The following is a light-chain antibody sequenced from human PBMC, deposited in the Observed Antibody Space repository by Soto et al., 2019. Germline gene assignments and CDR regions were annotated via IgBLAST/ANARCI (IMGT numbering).Light chain of an antibody. Sequence: DIQMTQSPFTLSASVGDRVTITCRASQSISMSLAWHQQKPGKAPKPLLYKGSSLASGAPSRFSGSGSGTEFTLTISSLEPDDFATYYCQQYRYFPWTFGQGTKVEIK. CDR1: QSISMS. V-gene: IGKV1-5*03. J-gene: IGKJ1*01. CDR3: QQYRYFPWT. CDR2: KGS.